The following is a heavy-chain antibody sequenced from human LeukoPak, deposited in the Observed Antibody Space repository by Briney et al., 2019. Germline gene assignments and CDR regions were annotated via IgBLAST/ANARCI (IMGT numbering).Heavy chain of an antibody. Sequence: ASVKVSCKVSGYTLTELSMHWVRQAPGKGLEWMGGFDPEDGETIYAQKFQGRVTMTEDTSTDTAYMELSSLRSDDTAVYYCARTHRYSSSSWYFQHWGQGTLVTVSS. D-gene: IGHD6-6*01. CDR2: FDPEDGET. CDR3: ARTHRYSSSSWYFQH. CDR1: GYTLTELS. J-gene: IGHJ1*01. V-gene: IGHV1-24*01.